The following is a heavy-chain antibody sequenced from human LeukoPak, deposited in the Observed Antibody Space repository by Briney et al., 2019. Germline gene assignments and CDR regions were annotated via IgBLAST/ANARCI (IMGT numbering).Heavy chain of an antibody. D-gene: IGHD5-12*01. CDR2: IYYSGST. Sequence: SETLSLTCTVSGGSISSKSYYWGWIRQPPGKGLEWIVSIYYSGSTYHNPSLKSRVTISVDTSKDQFSLKLSSVTAADTAVYYCARHRVVATIDNFDYWGQGTLVTVSS. CDR1: GGSISSKSYY. V-gene: IGHV4-39*01. J-gene: IGHJ4*02. CDR3: ARHRVVATIDNFDY.